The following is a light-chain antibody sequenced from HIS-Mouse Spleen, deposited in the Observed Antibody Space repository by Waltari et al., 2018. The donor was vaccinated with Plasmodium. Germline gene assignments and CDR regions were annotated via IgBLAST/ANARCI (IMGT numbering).Light chain of an antibody. CDR2: EDS. Sequence: SYELTQPPSVSVSPGQTARITCSGDALPKKYAYWYQQKSGQAPVLVIYEDSKRTSGLPARFSGSSSGTMATLTISGAQVEDEADYYCYSPDSSGNHRVFGGGTKLTVL. CDR1: ALPKKY. CDR3: YSPDSSGNHRV. J-gene: IGLJ3*02. V-gene: IGLV3-10*01.